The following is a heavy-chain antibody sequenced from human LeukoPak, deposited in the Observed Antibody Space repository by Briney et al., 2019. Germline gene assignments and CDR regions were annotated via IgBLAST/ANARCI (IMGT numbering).Heavy chain of an antibody. Sequence: SETLSLTCNVSGGSINSYHWSWIRQPPGKGLEWIGYIYYSGSSNYNPSLKSRVTISVDTSKNQFSLKLSSVTAADTAVYYCARVPRSYYYYYYMDVWGKGTTVTVSS. CDR3: ARVPRSYYYYYYMDV. V-gene: IGHV4-59*01. J-gene: IGHJ6*03. CDR1: GGSINSYH. CDR2: IYYSGSS.